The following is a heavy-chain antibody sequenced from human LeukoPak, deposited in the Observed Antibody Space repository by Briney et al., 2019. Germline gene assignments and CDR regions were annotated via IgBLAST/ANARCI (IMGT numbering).Heavy chain of an antibody. D-gene: IGHD1-26*01. V-gene: IGHV3-48*04. CDR2: ISSSSRTI. CDR3: ARDRGGSYSAIDY. CDR1: GFTSSSYS. Sequence: GGSLRLSCAASGFTSSSYSMNWVRQAPGQGLEWVSFISSSSRTIYYADSVKGRFTISRDNAKNSLYLQMNSLRAEDTAVYYCARDRGGSYSAIDYWGQGTLVTVSS. J-gene: IGHJ4*02.